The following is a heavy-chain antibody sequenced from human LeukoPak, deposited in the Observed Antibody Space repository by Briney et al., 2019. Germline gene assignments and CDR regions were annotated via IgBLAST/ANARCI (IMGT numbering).Heavy chain of an antibody. CDR1: GFTFSSYA. CDR2: ISGSGGST. V-gene: IGHV3-23*01. Sequence: GRSLRLSCAASGFTFSSYAMSWVRQAPGKGLEWVSAISGSGGSTYYADSVKGRFTISRDNSKNTLYLQMNSLRAEDTAVYYCAKDRDYYDRTYYFDYWGQGTLVTVSS. J-gene: IGHJ4*02. CDR3: AKDRDYYDRTYYFDY. D-gene: IGHD3-22*01.